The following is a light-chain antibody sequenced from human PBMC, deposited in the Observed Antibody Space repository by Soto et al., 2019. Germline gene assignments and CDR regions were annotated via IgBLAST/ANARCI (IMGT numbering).Light chain of an antibody. CDR3: QQYHSYPLT. CDR1: QTISIW. Sequence: DIQMTQSPSTLSASVGDRVTVTCRARQTISIWLAWYQQKPGKAPRLLIYKASSLESGVPSRFSGSGSGTEFTLTISSLQPDDFATYYCQQYHSYPLTFGPGTRVDIK. CDR2: KAS. J-gene: IGKJ3*01. V-gene: IGKV1-5*03.